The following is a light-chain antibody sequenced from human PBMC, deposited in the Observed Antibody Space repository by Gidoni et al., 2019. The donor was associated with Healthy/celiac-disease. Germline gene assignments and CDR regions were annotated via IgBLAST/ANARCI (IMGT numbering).Light chain of an antibody. CDR3: QQSYSTPFT. V-gene: IGKV1-39*01. CDR2: AAS. CDR1: QSISSY. Sequence: ALSASVGDRVTITCRASQSISSYLNWYQQKPGKAPKLLIYAASSLQSGVPSRFSGSGSGTDFTLTISSLQPEDFATYYCQQSYSTPFTFGPGTKVDIK. J-gene: IGKJ3*01.